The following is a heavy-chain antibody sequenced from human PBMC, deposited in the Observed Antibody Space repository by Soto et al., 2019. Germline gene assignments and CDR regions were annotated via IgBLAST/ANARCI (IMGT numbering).Heavy chain of an antibody. CDR3: ARGYDFWSGYYAQISYYFYGMDD. CDR2: IIPIFGTA. CDR1: GGTFRSYA. J-gene: IGHJ6*02. V-gene: IGHV1-69*13. D-gene: IGHD3-3*01. Sequence: GASVKVSCKASGGTFRSYAISWVRQAPGQGLEWMGGIIPIFGTANHAQKFQGRVTITADESTSTAYMELSSLRSEDTAVYYCARGYDFWSGYYAQISYYFYGMDDWGQGTTVTVSS.